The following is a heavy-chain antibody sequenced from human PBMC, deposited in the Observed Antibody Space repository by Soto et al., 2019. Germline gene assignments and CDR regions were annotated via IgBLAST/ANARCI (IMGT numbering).Heavy chain of an antibody. J-gene: IGHJ4*02. CDR1: GYTFTGYY. V-gene: IGHV1-2*04. D-gene: IGHD3-10*01. CDR3: ARDPLLGSTYDY. Sequence: GASVKGSCKASGYTFTGYYMHWVRQAPGQGLEWMGWINPNSGGTNYAQKFQGWVTMTRDTSISTAYMELSRLRSDDTAVYYCARDPLLGSTYDYWGQGTLVTVSS. CDR2: INPNSGGT.